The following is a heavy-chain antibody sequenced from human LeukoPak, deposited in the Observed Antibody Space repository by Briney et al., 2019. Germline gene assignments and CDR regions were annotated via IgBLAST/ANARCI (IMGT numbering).Heavy chain of an antibody. CDR3: ARGAAGRPYYFDY. CDR2: INPNSGGT. Sequence: ASAKVSCKTSGYTFTGYYLHWVRQAPGQGLEWMGWINPNSGGTNYTQQFQGRVTMTRDTSITTAYMELTRLRSDDTAVYYCARGAAGRPYYFDYWGQGTLVTASS. D-gene: IGHD1-26*01. J-gene: IGHJ4*02. CDR1: GYTFTGYY. V-gene: IGHV1-2*02.